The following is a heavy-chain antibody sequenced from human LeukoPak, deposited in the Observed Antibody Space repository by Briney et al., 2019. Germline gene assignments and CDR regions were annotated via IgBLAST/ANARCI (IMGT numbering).Heavy chain of an antibody. Sequence: SQTLSLTCTVSGGSISSGNYYWSWIRKPAGKGLEWIGRIYTSGSTNYNPSLKSRVTISVDTSKNQFSLKLSSVTAADTAVYYCAREGDYYDTSGTLDYWGQGTLVTVSS. D-gene: IGHD3-22*01. V-gene: IGHV4-61*02. CDR3: AREGDYYDTSGTLDY. J-gene: IGHJ4*02. CDR2: IYTSGST. CDR1: GGSISSGNYY.